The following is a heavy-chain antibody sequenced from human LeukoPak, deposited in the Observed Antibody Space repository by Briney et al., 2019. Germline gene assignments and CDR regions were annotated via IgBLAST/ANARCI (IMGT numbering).Heavy chain of an antibody. CDR2: IRTDGSEK. V-gene: IGHV3-7*03. J-gene: IGHJ5*02. D-gene: IGHD3-9*01. CDR3: ARDYTGYFP. CDR1: GFTFSSYW. Sequence: GGSLRLSCEASGFTFSSYWMSWVRQAPGKGLEWVANIRTDGSEKYYVDSVKGRFTTSRDNAKNSLYLQMNSLRAEDTAVYYCARDYTGYFPWGQGTLVIVSS.